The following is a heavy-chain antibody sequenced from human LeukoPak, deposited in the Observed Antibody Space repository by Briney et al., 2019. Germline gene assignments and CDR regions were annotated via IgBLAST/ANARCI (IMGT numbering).Heavy chain of an antibody. J-gene: IGHJ3*02. D-gene: IGHD3-10*01. Sequence: ASVKVSCKASGYTFTSYAMHWVRQAPGQRLEWMGWINAGNGNTKYSQKFQGRVTITRDTSASTAYMELSSLRSEDTAVYYCARGGLLWFGEYAFDIWGQGTMVTVSS. CDR2: INAGNGNT. CDR1: GYTFTSYA. V-gene: IGHV1-3*01. CDR3: ARGGLLWFGEYAFDI.